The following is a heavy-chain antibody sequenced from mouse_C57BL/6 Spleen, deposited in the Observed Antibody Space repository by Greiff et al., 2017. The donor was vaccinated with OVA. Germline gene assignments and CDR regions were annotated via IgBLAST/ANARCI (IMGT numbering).Heavy chain of an antibody. CDR3: ARSDGPHAWFAY. J-gene: IGHJ3*01. V-gene: IGHV5-4*01. CDR1: GFTFSSYA. Sequence: DVQLVESGGGLVKPGGSLKLSCAASGFTFSSYAMSWVRQTPEKRLEWVATISDGGSYTYYPDNVKGRFTISRDNAKNNLYLQMSHLKSEDTAMYYCARSDGPHAWFAYWGQGTLVTVSA. CDR2: ISDGGSYT.